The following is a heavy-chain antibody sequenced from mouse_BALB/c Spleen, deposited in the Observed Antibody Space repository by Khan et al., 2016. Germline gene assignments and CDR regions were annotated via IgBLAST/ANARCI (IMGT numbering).Heavy chain of an antibody. Sequence: EVELVESGGGLVQPRGSRKLSCAASGFTFSNFGMHWVRQAPEKGLEWVAYISGGSNTIFYADTMKGRFTISRDNPKSTLFLQMTSLRSEDTAMYYCARNYYGSGFDYWGQGTTLTVSS. CDR2: ISGGSNTI. J-gene: IGHJ2*01. D-gene: IGHD1-1*01. V-gene: IGHV5-17*02. CDR3: ARNYYGSGFDY. CDR1: GFTFSNFG.